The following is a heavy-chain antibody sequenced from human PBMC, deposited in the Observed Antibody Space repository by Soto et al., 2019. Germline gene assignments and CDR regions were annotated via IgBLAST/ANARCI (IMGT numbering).Heavy chain of an antibody. CDR2: ISYNGSNT. J-gene: IGHJ6*02. V-gene: IGHV3-30*04. CDR3: ARPVGVAGYYYYYGMDV. D-gene: IGHD6-19*01. CDR1: GFTFSTYA. Sequence: PGGSLRLSCAASGFTFSTYAMNWVRQAPGKGLEWVSAISYNGSNTYYADSVKGRFTISRDNSKNTLYLQMNSLRAEDTAVYYCARPVGVAGYYYYYGMDVWGQGTTVTVSS.